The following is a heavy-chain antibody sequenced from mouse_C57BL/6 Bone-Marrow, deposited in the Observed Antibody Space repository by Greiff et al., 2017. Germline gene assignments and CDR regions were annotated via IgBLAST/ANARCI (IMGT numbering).Heavy chain of an antibody. CDR2: IDPNSGGT. V-gene: IGHV1-72*01. CDR1: GYTFTSSW. Sequence: VQLQQPGAELVKPGASVKLSCKASGYTFTSSWMHWVKPRPGRGLEWIGRIDPNSGGTKYNEKFKSKATLTVDKPSSTAYMQLSSLTSEDSAVYYWARTGFITTVVGDYWGQGTTLTVSS. D-gene: IGHD1-1*01. J-gene: IGHJ2*01. CDR3: ARTGFITTVVGDY.